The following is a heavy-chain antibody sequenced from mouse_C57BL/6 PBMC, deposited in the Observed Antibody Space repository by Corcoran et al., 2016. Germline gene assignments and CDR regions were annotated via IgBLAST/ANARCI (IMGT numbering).Heavy chain of an antibody. Sequence: QIQLVQSGPELKKPGETVKISCKASGYTFTTYGMSWVKQAPGKGLKWMGWINTYSGVPTYADDFKGRFAFSLETSASTAYLQINNLKNEDTATYFCARRDFYYFDYWGQGTTLTVSS. CDR2: INTYSGVP. CDR3: ARRDFYYFDY. D-gene: IGHD3-3*01. J-gene: IGHJ2*01. V-gene: IGHV9-3*01. CDR1: GYTFTTYG.